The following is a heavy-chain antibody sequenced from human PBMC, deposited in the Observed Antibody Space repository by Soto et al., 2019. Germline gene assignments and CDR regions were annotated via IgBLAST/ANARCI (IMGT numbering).Heavy chain of an antibody. Sequence: SETLSLTCTVSGGSISSYYWSWIRQPPGKGLEWIGYIYYSGSTNYNPSLKSRVTISVDTSKNQFSLKLSSVTAADTAVYYCARWLQSTDFDYWGQGTLVTAPQ. D-gene: IGHD5-12*01. CDR3: ARWLQSTDFDY. J-gene: IGHJ4*02. V-gene: IGHV4-59*01. CDR1: GGSISSYY. CDR2: IYYSGST.